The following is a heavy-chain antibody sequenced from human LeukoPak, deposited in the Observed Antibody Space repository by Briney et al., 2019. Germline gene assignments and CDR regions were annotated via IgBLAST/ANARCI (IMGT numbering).Heavy chain of an antibody. J-gene: IGHJ4*02. V-gene: IGHV4-39*07. CDR2: IYHSGST. Sequence: PSETLSLTCSVSGGSISSSSYYWGWIRQPPGKGLEWIGSIYHSGSTYYSPSLKSRVTISVDTSKNQFSLKLSSVTAADTAVYYCARAKESTAVVFDYRGQGTLVTVSS. D-gene: IGHD4-23*01. CDR1: GGSISSSSYY. CDR3: ARAKESTAVVFDY.